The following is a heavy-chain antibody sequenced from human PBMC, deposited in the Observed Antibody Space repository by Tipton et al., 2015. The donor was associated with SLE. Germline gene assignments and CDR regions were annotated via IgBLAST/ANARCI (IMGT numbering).Heavy chain of an antibody. CDR1: GGSISSGSYY. Sequence: LRLSCTVSGGSISSGSYYWSWIRQPAGKGLEWIGQIYTSGSTNYNPSLKSRVTISVDTSKNQFSLKLSSVTAADTAVYYCARAPFGGTDYWGQGTLVTVSS. CDR2: IYTSGST. V-gene: IGHV4-61*09. J-gene: IGHJ4*02. D-gene: IGHD4-23*01. CDR3: ARAPFGGTDY.